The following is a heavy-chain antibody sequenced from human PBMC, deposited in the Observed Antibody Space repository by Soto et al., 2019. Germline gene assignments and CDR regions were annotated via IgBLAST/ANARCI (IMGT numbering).Heavy chain of an antibody. J-gene: IGHJ6*03. V-gene: IGHV3-23*01. CDR3: AKGSSSTQFLNYYFYHMDV. D-gene: IGHD2-2*01. CDR1: GLSFPNYA. Sequence: LLESGGGLVQPGGSLRLSCVASGLSFPNYAMNWVRQAPGKGLEWVSGIGGSGAYTYYADSVKGRFTISRDNSKNTVYPQMNSLRGEDTAVYYCAKGSSSTQFLNYYFYHMDVWGKGTTVSVYS. CDR2: IGGSGAYT.